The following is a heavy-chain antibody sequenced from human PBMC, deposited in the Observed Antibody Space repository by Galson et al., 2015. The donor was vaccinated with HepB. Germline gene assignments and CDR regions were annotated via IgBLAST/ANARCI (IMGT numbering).Heavy chain of an antibody. D-gene: IGHD3-3*01. V-gene: IGHV1-2*02. Sequence: SVKVSCKASGYTFTGYYMHWVRQAPGQGLEWMGWINPNSGGTNYAQKFQGRVTMTRDTSISTAYMELSRLRSDDTAVYYCAALAPKYDFWSGYHGYCFDYWGQGTLVTVSS. CDR3: AALAPKYDFWSGYHGYCFDY. J-gene: IGHJ4*02. CDR1: GYTFTGYY. CDR2: INPNSGGT.